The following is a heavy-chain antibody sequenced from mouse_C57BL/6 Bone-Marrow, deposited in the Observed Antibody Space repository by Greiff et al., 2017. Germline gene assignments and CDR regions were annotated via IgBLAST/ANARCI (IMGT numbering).Heavy chain of an antibody. V-gene: IGHV3-6*01. CDR2: ISYDGSN. CDR3: ARVDGYYVDY. CDR1: GYSITSGYY. D-gene: IGHD2-3*01. J-gene: IGHJ2*01. Sequence: VQLKESGPGLVKPSQSLSLTCSVTGYSITSGYYWNWIRQFPGNKLEWMGYISYDGSNNYNPSLKNRISITRDTSKNQFFLKLNSVTTEDTATYYCARVDGYYVDYWGQGTTLTVSS.